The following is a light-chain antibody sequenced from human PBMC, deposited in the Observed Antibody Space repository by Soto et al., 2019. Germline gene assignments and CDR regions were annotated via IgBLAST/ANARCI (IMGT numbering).Light chain of an antibody. CDR1: SSNIGTNH. CDR3: SSSAGIYHYLV. Sequence: QSVLTQPRSASGTPGQRVTISCSGVSSNIGTNHVYWYQHLPGTAPKLLIYRHTLRPSGVPDRFSGSKSGNTASLTVSGLQTEDEAFYYCSSSAGIYHYLVFGARTKVTVL. CDR2: RHT. J-gene: IGLJ3*02. V-gene: IGLV1-44*01.